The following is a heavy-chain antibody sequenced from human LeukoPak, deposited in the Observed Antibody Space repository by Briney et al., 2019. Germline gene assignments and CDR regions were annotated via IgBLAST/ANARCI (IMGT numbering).Heavy chain of an antibody. J-gene: IGHJ5*02. D-gene: IGHD6-6*01. V-gene: IGHV4-34*01. Sequence: RPSETLSLTCAVYGGSFGGYYWSWIRQPPGKGLERIGEINHSGSTNYNPSLKSRVTISVDTSKNQFSLKLSSVTAADTAVYYCARGEYSSSSWFDPWGQGTLVTVSS. CDR3: ARGEYSSSSWFDP. CDR1: GGSFGGYY. CDR2: INHSGST.